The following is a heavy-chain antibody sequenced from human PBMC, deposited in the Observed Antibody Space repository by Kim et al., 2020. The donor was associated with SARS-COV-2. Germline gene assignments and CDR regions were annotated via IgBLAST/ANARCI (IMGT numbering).Heavy chain of an antibody. D-gene: IGHD2-15*01. CDR3: AKDTVVAGRAYYFDY. Sequence: DSVKGRFTISRDNSKNTLYLQMNSLRAEDTAVYYCAKDTVVAGRAYYFDYWGQGTLVTVSS. V-gene: IGHV3-23*01. J-gene: IGHJ4*02.